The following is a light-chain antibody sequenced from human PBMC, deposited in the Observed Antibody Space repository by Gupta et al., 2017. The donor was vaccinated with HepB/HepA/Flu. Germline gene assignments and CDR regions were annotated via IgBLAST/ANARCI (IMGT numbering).Light chain of an antibody. Sequence: QSVLTQPPPASAAPGHKGKISCSGSSSNIDIHYVSWYQQLPAKAIKCRRFDNNKRPSGIPSRFYAATSGTYANMEIPAVEAGDYSFESSETWDSASVVFGGGTKLTVL. V-gene: IGLV1-51*01. J-gene: IGLJ2*01. CDR2: DNN. CDR1: SSNIDIHY. CDR3: ETWDSASVV.